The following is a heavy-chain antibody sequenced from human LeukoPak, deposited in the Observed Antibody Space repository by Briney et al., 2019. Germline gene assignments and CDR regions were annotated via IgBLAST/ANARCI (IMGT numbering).Heavy chain of an antibody. V-gene: IGHV3-66*02. CDR3: ARYPPPYYYESSGSHGDY. CDR1: GHTLSRKY. J-gene: IGHJ4*02. CDR2: NYSGGST. Sequence: GGTLRLFCAASGHTLSRKYTRCVTEAPGKGLEGGSVNYSGGSTYYPDSVTGRFNISRDNSKNTLSLQMYRLMAGDTAVYYCARYPPPYYYESSGSHGDYGGQGTRVTVSS. D-gene: IGHD3-22*01.